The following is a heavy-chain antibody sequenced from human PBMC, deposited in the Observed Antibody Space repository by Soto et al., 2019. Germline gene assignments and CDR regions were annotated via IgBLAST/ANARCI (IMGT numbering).Heavy chain of an antibody. CDR1: GFTFRNAW. CDR2: IKSKTDGGTT. CDR3: TTDYTYYYYGMDV. Sequence: EVQLEESGGGLVKPGESLRVSCVASGFTFRNAWMSWVRQAPGKGLEWVGRIKSKTDGGTTDYAAPVKGRFTISRDDSKNTLDLQINSLKTEDTAVYYCTTDYTYYYYGMDVWGQGTTVTVSS. J-gene: IGHJ6*02. D-gene: IGHD4-4*01. V-gene: IGHV3-15*01.